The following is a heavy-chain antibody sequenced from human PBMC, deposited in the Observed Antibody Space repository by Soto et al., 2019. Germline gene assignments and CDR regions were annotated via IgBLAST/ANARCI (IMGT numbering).Heavy chain of an antibody. Sequence: QLQLQESGPGVVKPSETLSLTCSVSGGSISSSSYYWGWIRQPPGKGLEWIGSIYYSGSTYYNPSLKSRVTISVDTSKNQFSLKLSSVTAADTAVYYCARLIKGGYYYGSGSYYMDVWGQGTTVTVSS. V-gene: IGHV4-39*01. CDR3: ARLIKGGYYYGSGSYYMDV. J-gene: IGHJ6*02. CDR2: IYYSGST. CDR1: GGSISSSSYY. D-gene: IGHD3-10*01.